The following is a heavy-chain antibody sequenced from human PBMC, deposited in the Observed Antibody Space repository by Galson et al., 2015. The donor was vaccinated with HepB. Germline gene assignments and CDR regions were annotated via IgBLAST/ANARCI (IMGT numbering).Heavy chain of an antibody. Sequence: SLRLSCAASGFTVSSNYMSWVRQAPGKGLEWVSVIYSGGSTYYADSVKGRFTISRDNSKNTLYLQMNSLRAEDTAVYYCARVTVVRGYCSSTSCYVRGYYFDYWGQGTLVTVSS. V-gene: IGHV3-66*02. D-gene: IGHD2-2*01. CDR3: ARVTVVRGYCSSTSCYVRGYYFDY. CDR1: GFTVSSNY. J-gene: IGHJ4*02. CDR2: IYSGGST.